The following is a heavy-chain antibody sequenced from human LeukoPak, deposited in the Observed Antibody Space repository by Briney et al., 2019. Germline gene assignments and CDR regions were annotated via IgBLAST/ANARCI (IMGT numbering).Heavy chain of an antibody. CDR3: ARDIILTTVAYYFDS. V-gene: IGHV3-30-3*01. J-gene: IGHJ4*02. CDR2: ISYDGSNK. Sequence: GWSLRLSCAASGFTFSSYAMHWVRQAPGKGLEWVAVISYDGSNKYYADSVKGRFTISRDNSKNTLYLQMNSLRSEDTAVYYCARDIILTTVAYYFDSWGQGTLVTVSS. D-gene: IGHD4-23*01. CDR1: GFTFSSYA.